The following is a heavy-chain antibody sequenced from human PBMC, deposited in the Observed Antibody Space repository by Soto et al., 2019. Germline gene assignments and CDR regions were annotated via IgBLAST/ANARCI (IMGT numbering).Heavy chain of an antibody. CDR1: CVSIGSHF. Sequence: SETLSLTCSGSCVSIGSHFWSWIRQAPGKGPELVGYIYHTVNTNYNPALKSRVTISMDTSENQLSLQLSSVTAADTAVYYCARLQYTVVTALDIWGQGAMVTVSS. CDR3: ARLQYTVVTALDI. D-gene: IGHD2-15*01. CDR2: IYHTVNT. J-gene: IGHJ3*02. V-gene: IGHV4-59*11.